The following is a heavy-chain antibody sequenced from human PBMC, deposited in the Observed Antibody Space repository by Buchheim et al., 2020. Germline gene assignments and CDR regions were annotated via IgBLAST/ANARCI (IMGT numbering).Heavy chain of an antibody. CDR2: IWYDGSNK. J-gene: IGHJ6*02. D-gene: IGHD6-19*01. V-gene: IGHV3-33*01. Sequence: QVQLVESGGGVVQPGRSLRLSCAASGFTFSSYGMHWVRQAPGKGLEWVAVIWYDGSNKYYADSVKGRFTISRDNSKNTLYLQMNSLRAEDTAVYYCARNYDGEGWYWAGNYYGMDVWGQGTT. CDR1: GFTFSSYG. CDR3: ARNYDGEGWYWAGNYYGMDV.